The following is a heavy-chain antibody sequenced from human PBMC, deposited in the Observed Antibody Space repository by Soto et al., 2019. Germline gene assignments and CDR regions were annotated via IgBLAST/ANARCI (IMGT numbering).Heavy chain of an antibody. J-gene: IGHJ4*02. Sequence: QVQLQESGPGLVKPSQTLSLTCTVSGGSISSGDYYWSWIRQPPGKGLEWIGYIYYSGSTYYNPSLKSRVTISGDTSKNQVSLKLTSVTAADTAVYYCARVEASGSSSFDYWGQGTLFTVSS. CDR3: ARVEASGSSSFDY. CDR1: GGSISSGDYY. V-gene: IGHV4-30-4*01. D-gene: IGHD1-26*01. CDR2: IYYSGST.